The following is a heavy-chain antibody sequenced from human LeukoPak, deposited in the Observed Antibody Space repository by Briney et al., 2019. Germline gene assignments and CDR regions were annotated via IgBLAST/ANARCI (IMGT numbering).Heavy chain of an antibody. D-gene: IGHD3-10*01. V-gene: IGHV3-7*01. Sequence: GGSLRLSCVGSGFSLGDYWMNWVRQTPGKGPEGVTDIKQDGSEKYYADSVKGRFTSSRHNAKNSVYLQMDSMWVEDTAVYYCVRGGRWPVRGGAPSDIWGQGKLVTVSS. CDR1: GFSLGDYW. J-gene: IGHJ3*02. CDR3: VRGGRWPVRGGAPSDI. CDR2: IKQDGSEK.